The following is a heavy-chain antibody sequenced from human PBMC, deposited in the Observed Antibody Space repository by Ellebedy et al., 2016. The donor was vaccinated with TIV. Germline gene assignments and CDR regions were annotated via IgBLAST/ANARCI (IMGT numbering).Heavy chain of an antibody. J-gene: IGHJ4*02. D-gene: IGHD3-10*01. CDR3: ARDDGSEGALGY. CDR2: ISESAAHT. V-gene: IGHV3-23*01. CDR1: GFTFSTYS. Sequence: PGGSLRLSCAASGFTFSTYSMTWVRQAPGKGLEWVSAISESAAHTHYADSVKGRFTVSRDNSKNTLYLQMNSLRAEDTAMYYCARDDGSEGALGYWGRGTLVTVSS.